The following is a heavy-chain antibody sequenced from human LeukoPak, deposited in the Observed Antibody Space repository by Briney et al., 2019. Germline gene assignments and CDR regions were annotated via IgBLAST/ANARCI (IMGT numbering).Heavy chain of an antibody. CDR3: ARARGGDSLFDY. CDR1: GFTFSSYW. CDR2: IKSDGSST. V-gene: IGHV3-74*01. D-gene: IGHD2-21*02. J-gene: IGHJ4*02. Sequence: GGSLRLSCAASGFTFSSYWMHWVRQAPGKGLVWVSRIKSDGSSTSYADSVKGRLTISRDNAKNTLYLQMNSLRAEDTAVYYYARARGGDSLFDYWGQGTLVTVSS.